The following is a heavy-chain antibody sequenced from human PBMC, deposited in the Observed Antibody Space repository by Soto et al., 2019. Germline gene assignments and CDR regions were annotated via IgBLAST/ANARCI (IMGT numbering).Heavy chain of an antibody. Sequence: ASVKVSCKTSGYTFTNYYMHWVRQAPGQGLEWMGIIKCSGEETTYTQKFRGRVTMTTDTSISTTYMELSSLTSEDTAVYYCTRAPRGIIVAPDYWGQGTLVTVSS. J-gene: IGHJ4*02. CDR1: GYTFTNYY. CDR3: TRAPRGIIVAPDY. D-gene: IGHD6-19*01. V-gene: IGHV1-46*01. CDR2: IKCSGEET.